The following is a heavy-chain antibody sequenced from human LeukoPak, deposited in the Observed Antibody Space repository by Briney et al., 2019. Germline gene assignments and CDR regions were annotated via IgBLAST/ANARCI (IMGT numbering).Heavy chain of an antibody. J-gene: IGHJ4*02. CDR3: ARGYRGIEY. CDR2: VGGSRSYT. D-gene: IGHD5-12*01. Sequence: PGRSLRLSCAASGFTFSSYGMHWVRQAPGGGLEWLSYVGGSRSYTDCADSVKGRFTISRDNAKNSLYLQMNSLRAEDTAVYYCARGYRGIEYWGQGTLVTVSS. V-gene: IGHV3-21*05. CDR1: GFTFSSYG.